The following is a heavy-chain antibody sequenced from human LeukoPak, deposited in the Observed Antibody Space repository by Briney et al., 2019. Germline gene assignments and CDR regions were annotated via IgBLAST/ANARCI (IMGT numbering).Heavy chain of an antibody. CDR1: GGSFSGYY. J-gene: IGHJ4*02. Sequence: SETLSLTCAVYGGSFSGYYWSWIRQPPGKGLEWIGEINHSGSTNYNPSLKSRVTISVDTSKNQFSPKLSSVTAADTAVHYCARVSSWLLWSIDYWGQGTLVTVSS. V-gene: IGHV4-34*01. D-gene: IGHD3-10*01. CDR3: ARVSSWLLWSIDY. CDR2: INHSGST.